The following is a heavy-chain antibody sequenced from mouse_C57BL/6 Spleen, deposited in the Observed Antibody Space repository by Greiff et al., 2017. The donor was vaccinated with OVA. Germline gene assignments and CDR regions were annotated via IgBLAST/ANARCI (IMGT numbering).Heavy chain of an antibody. V-gene: IGHV1-62-2*01. Sequence: VQLQQSGAELVKPGASVKLSCKASGYTFTQYTIHWVKQRSGKGLEWIGWFYPGSGSIKYNEKFKDKATLTADKSTSTVYMELRRVTSEDAAVYVCARHKGGYGNFFFDDWGQGTTLTVSS. CDR1: GYTFTQYT. D-gene: IGHD2-1*01. CDR3: ARHKGGYGNFFFDD. CDR2: FYPGSGSI. J-gene: IGHJ2*01.